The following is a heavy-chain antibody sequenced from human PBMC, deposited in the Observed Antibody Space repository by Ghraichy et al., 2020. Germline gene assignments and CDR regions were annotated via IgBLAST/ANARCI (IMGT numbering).Heavy chain of an antibody. CDR1: GDNVSSNTDA. CDR2: TFYKSKWNN. J-gene: IGHJ6*02. CDR3: TREIEVLSSYYYHHMDV. V-gene: IGHV6-1*01. Sequence: SQTLSLTCAISGDNVSSNTDAWNWIRQSPSRGLEWLGRTFYKSKWNNDYDISVKSRITINPDTSTNQFSLHLNSVTPEDTAIYYCTREIEVLSSYYYHHMDVWGQGTTVTVSS. D-gene: IGHD2-21*01.